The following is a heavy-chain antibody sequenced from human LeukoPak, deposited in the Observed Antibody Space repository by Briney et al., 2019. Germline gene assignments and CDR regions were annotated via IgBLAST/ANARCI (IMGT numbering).Heavy chain of an antibody. CDR3: ARGGMVRGDNWFDP. D-gene: IGHD3-10*01. Sequence: SETLSLTCTVSGGSISSYYWSWIRQPPGKGLEWIGYIYYSGSTNYNPSLKSRVTISVDTSKNQFSLKLSSVTAADTAVYYCARGGMVRGDNWFDPWGQGTPVTVSS. CDR1: GGSISSYY. J-gene: IGHJ5*02. V-gene: IGHV4-59*01. CDR2: IYYSGST.